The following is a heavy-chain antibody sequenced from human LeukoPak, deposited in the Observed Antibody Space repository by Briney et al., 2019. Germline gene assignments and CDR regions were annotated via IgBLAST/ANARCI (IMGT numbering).Heavy chain of an antibody. CDR2: IIPIFDTA. CDR1: GGTFSSYA. V-gene: IGHV1-69*01. J-gene: IGHJ5*02. D-gene: IGHD4-17*01. CDR3: ARVEDGDYGWFDP. Sequence: SVKVSCKASGGTFSSYAISWVRQAPGQGLEWMGGIIPIFDTANYAQKFQGRVTITADESTSTAYMELSSLRSEDTAVYYCARVEDGDYGWFDPWGQGTLVTVSS.